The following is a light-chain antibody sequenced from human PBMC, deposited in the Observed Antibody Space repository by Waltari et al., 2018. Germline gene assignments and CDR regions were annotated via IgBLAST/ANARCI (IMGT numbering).Light chain of an antibody. CDR2: AAS. CDR3: QQCAISPLT. V-gene: IGKV3-20*01. CDR1: QTVSKNY. Sequence: EIVLTQSPGTLSLSPGERATLSCRASQTVSKNYLAWYQQKPGQAPRLLIDAASNRDTGIPDRFRGSGSGTDFTLTISRLEPEDFAVYYCQQCAISPLTFGGGTKVEI. J-gene: IGKJ4*01.